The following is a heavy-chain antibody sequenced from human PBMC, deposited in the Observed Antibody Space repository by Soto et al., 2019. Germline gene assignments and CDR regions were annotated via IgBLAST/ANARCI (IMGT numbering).Heavy chain of an antibody. J-gene: IGHJ4*02. CDR1: GFTFNFYW. CDR3: ATSEVTQSWDY. D-gene: IGHD5-18*01. Sequence: GGSLRLSCAASGFTFNFYWMSWVRQAPGRGLEWVANIKEGGSAKYYLGSVKGRFIVSRDNGDNSLYLNMSSLRAEDTAVYYCATSEVTQSWDYWGQGTLVTVSS. CDR2: IKEGGSAK. V-gene: IGHV3-7*01.